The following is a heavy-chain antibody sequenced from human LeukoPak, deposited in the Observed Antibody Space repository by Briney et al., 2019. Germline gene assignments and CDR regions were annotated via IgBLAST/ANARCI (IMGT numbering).Heavy chain of an antibody. Sequence: TLSLTCTVSGGSISSGDYYWSWIRQPPGKGLEWIGYIYYSGSTYYNPSLKSRVTISVDTSKNQFSLKLSSVTAADTAVYYCARTSYYYGSGSSANEDYWGQGTLVTVSS. CDR2: IYYSGST. CDR1: GGSISSGDYY. J-gene: IGHJ4*02. CDR3: ARTSYYYGSGSSANEDY. V-gene: IGHV4-30-4*08. D-gene: IGHD3-10*01.